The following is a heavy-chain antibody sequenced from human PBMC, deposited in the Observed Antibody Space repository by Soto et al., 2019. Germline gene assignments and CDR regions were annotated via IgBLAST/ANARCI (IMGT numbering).Heavy chain of an antibody. J-gene: IGHJ4*02. CDR2: INPSGGST. V-gene: IGHV1-46*03. CDR1: GYTFTSYY. Sequence: QVQLVQSGAEVKKPGASVKVSCKASGYTFTSYYMHWVRQAPGQGLEWMGIINPSGGSTSYAQKFQGRVTMTRDTSTSTVYMELSSLRSEDTAVYYCAIHCSGGSCYSERDFDYWGQGTLVTVSP. D-gene: IGHD2-15*01. CDR3: AIHCSGGSCYSERDFDY.